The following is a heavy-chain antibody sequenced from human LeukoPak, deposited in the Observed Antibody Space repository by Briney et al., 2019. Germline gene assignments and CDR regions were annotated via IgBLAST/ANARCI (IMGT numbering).Heavy chain of an antibody. CDR2: ISWNSGSI. CDR3: AKDIRSSWPYYFDY. D-gene: IGHD6-13*01. Sequence: PGGSLRLSCAASGFTFDDYAMHWVRQAPGKGLEWVPGISWNSGSIGYADSVKGRFTISRDNAKNSLYLQMNSLRAEDTALYYCAKDIRSSWPYYFDYWGQGTLVTVSS. J-gene: IGHJ4*02. CDR1: GFTFDDYA. V-gene: IGHV3-9*01.